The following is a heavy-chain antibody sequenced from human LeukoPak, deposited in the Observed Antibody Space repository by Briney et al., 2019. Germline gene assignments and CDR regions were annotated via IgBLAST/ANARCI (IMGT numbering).Heavy chain of an antibody. D-gene: IGHD6-19*01. J-gene: IGHJ4*02. V-gene: IGHV3-7*01. CDR2: IKQDGSEK. Sequence: GGSLRLSCAASGFTFSSYWMSWVRQAPGKGLEWVANIKQDGSEKYYVDSVKGRFTISRDNAKNSLYLQMNSLRAEDTAVYYCARGRSSGGYSNNYFDHGGQRTLVTVSS. CDR1: GFTFSSYW. CDR3: ARGRSSGGYSNNYFDH.